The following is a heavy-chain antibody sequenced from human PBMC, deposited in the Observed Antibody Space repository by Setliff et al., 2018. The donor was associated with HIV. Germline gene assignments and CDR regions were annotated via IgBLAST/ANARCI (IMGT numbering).Heavy chain of an antibody. CDR3: ARDHQTMLWLDY. V-gene: IGHV1-69*10. Sequence: SVKVSCKASGPTFSTYLFTWVRQAPGQGFEWMGGIIPILGTEKYAQKFHGRVTLTADMSTNTAYMELRSLTSEDTAVYYCARDHQTMLWLDYWGQGTLGTVSS. D-gene: IGHD2-21*01. J-gene: IGHJ4*02. CDR2: IIPILGTE. CDR1: GPTFSTYL.